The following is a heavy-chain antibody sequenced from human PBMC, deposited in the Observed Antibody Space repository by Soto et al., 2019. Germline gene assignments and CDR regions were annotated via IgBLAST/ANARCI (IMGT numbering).Heavy chain of an antibody. CDR3: AKDITRTTSYYFDY. Sequence: PGGSLRLSCVASGFTFSSYAMSWVRQAPGKGLEWVSAISGSVGSTYYADSVKGRFTISRDNSKNTLYLQMNSLRAEDTAVYYCAKDITRTTSYYFDYSGQGTPVTVSS. J-gene: IGHJ4*02. V-gene: IGHV3-23*01. D-gene: IGHD1-7*01. CDR1: GFTFSSYA. CDR2: ISGSVGST.